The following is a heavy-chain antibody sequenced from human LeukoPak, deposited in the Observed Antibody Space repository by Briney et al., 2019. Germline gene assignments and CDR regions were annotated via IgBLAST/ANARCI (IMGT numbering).Heavy chain of an antibody. D-gene: IGHD6-13*01. CDR1: GFRFNTYW. CDR3: VRGEAGGSNSWFYFDY. V-gene: IGHV3-74*01. CDR2: ISSDGSKA. J-gene: IGHJ4*02. Sequence: GGSLRLSCAASGFRFNTYWMHWVRQAPGEGLVWVSLISSDGSKALYADSVQGRFTISRDNAKNTVYLQMSSLRAEDTAMYYCVRGEAGGSNSWFYFDYWGQGTPVRVSS.